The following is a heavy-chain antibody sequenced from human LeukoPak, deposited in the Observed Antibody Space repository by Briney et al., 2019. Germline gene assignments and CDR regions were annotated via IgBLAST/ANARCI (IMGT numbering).Heavy chain of an antibody. D-gene: IGHD5-12*01. CDR2: IKQDGSEK. V-gene: IGHV3-7*01. J-gene: IGHJ4*02. CDR3: AREGLYSGYEWY. Sequence: TGGSLRPSCAASGFTFSSNAMSWVRQAPGKGLEWVANIKQDGSEKYYVDSVKGRFTISRDNAKNSLYLQMNSLRAEDTAVYYCAREGLYSGYEWYWGQGTLVTVSS. CDR1: GFTFSSNA.